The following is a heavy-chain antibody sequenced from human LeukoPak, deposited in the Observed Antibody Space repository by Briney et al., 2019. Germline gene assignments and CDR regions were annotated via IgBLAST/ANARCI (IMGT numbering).Heavy chain of an antibody. V-gene: IGHV3-23*01. J-gene: IGHJ4*02. CDR1: GFTFSSYA. CDR3: AKFGTSGYYYDDY. D-gene: IGHD3-22*01. Sequence: GGSLRLSCTASGFTFSSYAMSWVRQAPGKGLEWVSAISGSGGSTYYADSVKGRFTISRDNSKNTLYLQMNSLRAEDTAVYYCAKFGTSGYYYDDYWGQGTLVTVSS. CDR2: ISGSGGST.